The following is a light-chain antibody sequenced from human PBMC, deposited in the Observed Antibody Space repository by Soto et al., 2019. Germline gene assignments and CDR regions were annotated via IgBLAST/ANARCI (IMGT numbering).Light chain of an antibody. CDR2: AAS. J-gene: IGKJ4*01. CDR1: QSISSY. V-gene: IGKV1-39*01. Sequence: DIQMTQSPSSLSASVGDRVTITCRASQSISSYLNWYQQKPGKAPKLLIYAASSLQSGVPSRFSGSGSGTDFTLTISRLEPEDFAVYCCQQYGSSPLTFGGGTKVDIK. CDR3: QQYGSSPLT.